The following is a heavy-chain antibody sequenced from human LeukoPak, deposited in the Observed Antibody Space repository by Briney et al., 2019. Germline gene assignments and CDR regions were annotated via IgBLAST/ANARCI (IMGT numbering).Heavy chain of an antibody. D-gene: IGHD3-22*01. CDR1: GFTFSSYA. V-gene: IGHV3-23*01. J-gene: IGHJ4*02. Sequence: GGSLRLSCAASGFTFSSYAMNWVRQAPGKGLEWVSAISVSGGSTYYADSVKGRFTISRDNSKNTLYLQMNSLRAEDTAVYYCAKVVRSSGYYYLGYWGQGTLVTVSS. CDR3: AKVVRSSGYYYLGY. CDR2: ISVSGGST.